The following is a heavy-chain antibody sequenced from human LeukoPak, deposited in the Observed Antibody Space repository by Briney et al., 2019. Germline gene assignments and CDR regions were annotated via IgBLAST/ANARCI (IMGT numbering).Heavy chain of an antibody. Sequence: GGSLRLSCAASGFTVDINYMSWVRQAPGKGLEWVSVIYSGGSTYYADSVKGRFTISRDNAMNTLYLQMNSLSAEDTAVYYCARGGSSGEFDYWGQGTQVTVSS. CDR2: IYSGGST. CDR3: ARGGSSGEFDY. V-gene: IGHV3-53*01. J-gene: IGHJ4*02. D-gene: IGHD2-2*01. CDR1: GFTVDINY.